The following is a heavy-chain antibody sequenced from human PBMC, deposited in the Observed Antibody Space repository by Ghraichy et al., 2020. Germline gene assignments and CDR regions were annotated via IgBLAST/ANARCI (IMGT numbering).Heavy chain of an antibody. CDR1: GFTFSSYA. D-gene: IGHD4-11*01. V-gene: IGHV3-23*01. CDR3: AKGEPTVTHYYYGMDV. Sequence: ETLSLTCAASGFTFSSYAMSWVRQAPGKGLEWVSAISGSGGSTYYADSVKGRFTISRDNSKNTLYLQMNSLRAEDTAVYYCAKGEPTVTHYYYGMDVWGQGTTVTVSS. J-gene: IGHJ6*02. CDR2: ISGSGGST.